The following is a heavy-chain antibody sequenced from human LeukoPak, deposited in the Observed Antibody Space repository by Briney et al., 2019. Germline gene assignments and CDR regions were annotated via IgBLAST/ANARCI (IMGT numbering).Heavy chain of an antibody. CDR3: ARRQHYYDSSGSFDY. V-gene: IGHV4-39*07. D-gene: IGHD3-22*01. J-gene: IGHJ4*02. CDR1: GSSISSSSWY. CDR2: IYYSGST. Sequence: PSETLSLTCTVSGSSISSSSWYWGWIRQPPGKGLEWIGSIYYSGSTYYNPSLKSRVTISVDTSKNQFSLKLSSVTAADTAVYYCARRQHYYDSSGSFDYWGQGTLVTVSS.